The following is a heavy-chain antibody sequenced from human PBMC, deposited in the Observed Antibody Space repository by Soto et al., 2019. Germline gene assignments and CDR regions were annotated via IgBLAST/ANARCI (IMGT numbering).Heavy chain of an antibody. CDR3: ANYIAVASPGWFDP. CDR2: INHSGST. V-gene: IGHV4-34*01. D-gene: IGHD6-19*01. Sequence: QVQLQQWGAGLLKPSETLSLTCAVYGGSFSGYYWSWIRQPPGKGLEWIGEINHSGSTNYNPSLKSRVTISVDTSKNQFSLKLSSVTAADTAVYYCANYIAVASPGWFDPWGQGTLVTVSS. CDR1: GGSFSGYY. J-gene: IGHJ5*02.